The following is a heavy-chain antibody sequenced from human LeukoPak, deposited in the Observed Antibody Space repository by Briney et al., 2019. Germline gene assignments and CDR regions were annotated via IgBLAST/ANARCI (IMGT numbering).Heavy chain of an antibody. CDR3: ARAPERWYSYGSYTYYYMDV. CDR2: IYTSGST. Sequence: PSQTLSLTCTVSGGSISSGSYYWSWIRQPAGKGLEWIGRIYTSGSTNYNPSLESRVTISVDTSKNQISLKLSSVTAADTTVYYCARAPERWYSYGSYTYYYMDVWGEGTTVTVSS. J-gene: IGHJ6*03. CDR1: GGSISSGSYY. D-gene: IGHD5-18*01. V-gene: IGHV4-61*02.